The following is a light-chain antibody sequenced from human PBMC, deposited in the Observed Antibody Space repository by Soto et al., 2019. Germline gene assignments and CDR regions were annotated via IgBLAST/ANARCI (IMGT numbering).Light chain of an antibody. V-gene: IGKV3-20*01. CDR1: QSVSSSY. Sequence: EIVLTQSPGTLSLSPGERATLSCRASQSVSSSYLAWYQQKPDQAPRLLIYGASSRATGIPDRVTGSGSGPHFTLTISRLEPEDFAVSYCQQYGSSHRTFGQGTKVEIK. CDR3: QQYGSSHRT. J-gene: IGKJ1*01. CDR2: GAS.